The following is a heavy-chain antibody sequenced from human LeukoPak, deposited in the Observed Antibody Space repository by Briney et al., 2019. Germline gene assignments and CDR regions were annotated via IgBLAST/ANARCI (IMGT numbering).Heavy chain of an antibody. CDR1: GGTFSSYA. V-gene: IGHV1-69*13. D-gene: IGHD6-19*01. CDR2: IIPIFGTA. J-gene: IGHJ4*02. Sequence: ASVKVSCKASGGTFSSYAISWVRQAPGQGLEWMGGIIPIFGTANYAQKFRGRVTITADESTSTAYMELSSLRSEDTAVYYCARDRDDSSGKFDYWGQGTLVTVSS. CDR3: ARDRDDSSGKFDY.